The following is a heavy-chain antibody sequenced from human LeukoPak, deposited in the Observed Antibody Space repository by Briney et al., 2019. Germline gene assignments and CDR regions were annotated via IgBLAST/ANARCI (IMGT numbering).Heavy chain of an antibody. D-gene: IGHD6-13*01. J-gene: IGHJ4*02. V-gene: IGHV4-59*11. CDR3: ASCPADTTWYGLLDY. Sequence: SETLSLTCSVSGGSINSHYWSWIRQPPGKRLEWIGYIFNTGNTNYNPSLASRVTMSVDTSRAQFFLRLSPVTAADTAIYYCASCPADTTWYGLLDYWSQGTLVTVSS. CDR1: GGSINSHY. CDR2: IFNTGNT.